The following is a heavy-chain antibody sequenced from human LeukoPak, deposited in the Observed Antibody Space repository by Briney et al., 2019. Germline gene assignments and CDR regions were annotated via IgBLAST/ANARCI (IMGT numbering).Heavy chain of an antibody. V-gene: IGHV3-30*03. CDR2: ISYDGSNK. Sequence: GGSLRLSCAASGFTFSSYAMSWVRQAPGKGLEWVAVISYDGSNKYYADSVKGRFTISRDNSKNTVFLQMNSLRVEDTAVYYCARVGRGDNAGNWGQGTLVTVSS. CDR1: GFTFSSYA. CDR3: ARVGRGDNAGN. D-gene: IGHD2-21*02. J-gene: IGHJ4*02.